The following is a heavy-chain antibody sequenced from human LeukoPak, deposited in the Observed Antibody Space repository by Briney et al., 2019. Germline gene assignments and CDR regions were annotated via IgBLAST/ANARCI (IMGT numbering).Heavy chain of an antibody. CDR3: ARFIVGALGAFDI. V-gene: IGHV4-59*01. CDR1: GGSISSYY. CDR2: IYYSGST. Sequence: PSETLSLTCTVSGGSISSYYWSWIRQPPGKGLEWIGYIYYSGSTNYNPSLKSRVTISVDTSKNQFSLKLSSVTAADTAVYYCARFIVGALGAFDIWGQGTMVTVSS. D-gene: IGHD1-26*01. J-gene: IGHJ3*02.